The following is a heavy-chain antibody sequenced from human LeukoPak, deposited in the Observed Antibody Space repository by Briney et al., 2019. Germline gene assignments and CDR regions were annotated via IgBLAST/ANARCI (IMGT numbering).Heavy chain of an antibody. Sequence: GGSLRLSCAASGFTFSDYYMSWIRQAPGKGLEWVSYISSSGSTIYYADSVKGRFTISRDNAKNSLYLQMNSLRAEDTAVYYCAREGYDILTGYYGYYFDYWGQGTLVTVSS. J-gene: IGHJ4*02. CDR2: ISSSGSTI. CDR3: AREGYDILTGYYGYYFDY. CDR1: GFTFSDYY. D-gene: IGHD3-9*01. V-gene: IGHV3-11*01.